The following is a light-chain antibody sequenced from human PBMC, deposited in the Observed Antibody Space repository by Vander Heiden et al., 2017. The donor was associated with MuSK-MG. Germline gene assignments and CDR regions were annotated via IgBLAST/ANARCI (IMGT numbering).Light chain of an antibody. J-gene: IGLJ3*02. CDR1: SSNIGAGYD. CDR3: QSYDSSLSGWV. V-gene: IGLV1-40*01. Sequence: QSVLTQPPSVSGAPGQRVTISCTGRSSNIGAGYDVHWYQQLPGTAPKLLIYVNSNRPSGVPDRFSGSKSATSASLAITGLQAEDEADYYCQSYDSSLSGWVFGGGTKLTVL. CDR2: VNS.